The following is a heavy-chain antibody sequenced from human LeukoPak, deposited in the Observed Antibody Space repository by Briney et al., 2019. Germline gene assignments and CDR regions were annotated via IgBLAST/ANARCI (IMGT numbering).Heavy chain of an antibody. CDR1: GYSFTSYW. CDR2: IHPGDSDT. CDR3: ALAAGDSAFDY. V-gene: IGHV5-51*01. J-gene: IGHJ4*02. Sequence: GESLKISCKGSGYSFTSYWISWVRQMPGTGLEWVGIIHPGDSDTRYSPSFQGQVTISADKSINTAYLHWSSLKASDTAIYYCALAAGDSAFDYWGQGTLVTVSS. D-gene: IGHD6-13*01.